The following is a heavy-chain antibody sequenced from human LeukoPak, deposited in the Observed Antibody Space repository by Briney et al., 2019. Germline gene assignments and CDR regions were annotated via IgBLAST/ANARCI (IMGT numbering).Heavy chain of an antibody. V-gene: IGHV3-21*01. D-gene: IGHD3-10*01. CDR2: ISSSSSYI. Sequence: PGGSLRLSCAASGFSFSSYSMNWVRQAPEKGLEWVSSISSSSSYIYYADSVKGRFTISRDNAKNSLYLQMNSLRAEDTAVYYCARLMVRGVIIHYDAFDIWGQGTMVTVSS. CDR1: GFSFSSYS. CDR3: ARLMVRGVIIHYDAFDI. J-gene: IGHJ3*02.